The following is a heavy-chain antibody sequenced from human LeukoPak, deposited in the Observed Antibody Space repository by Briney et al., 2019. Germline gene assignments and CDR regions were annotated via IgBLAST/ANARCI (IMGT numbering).Heavy chain of an antibody. CDR3: ARQHDYSNYAFDY. CDR1: GYSFTSYW. D-gene: IGHD4-11*01. J-gene: IGHJ4*02. V-gene: IGHV5-51*01. CDR2: IYPGDSDT. Sequence: GESLKISCKGSGYSFTSYWIGWVRQLPGKGLEWMGIIYPGDSDTRYSPSFQGQVTISADKSISTAYLQWSSLKASDTAMYYCARQHDYSNYAFDYWGQGTLVTVSS.